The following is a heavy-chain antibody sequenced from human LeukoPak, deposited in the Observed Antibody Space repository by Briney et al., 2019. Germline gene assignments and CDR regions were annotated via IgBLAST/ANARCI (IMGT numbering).Heavy chain of an antibody. D-gene: IGHD1-26*01. Sequence: ASVKVSCKASGYTFTGYYMHWVRQAPGQGLEWMGWINPNSGGTNYAQKFQGRVTMTRNTSISTAYMELSSLRSEDTAVYYCAREFTVGATSYYYYGMDVWGQGTTVTVSS. CDR2: INPNSGGT. J-gene: IGHJ6*02. CDR3: AREFTVGATSYYYYGMDV. CDR1: GYTFTGYY. V-gene: IGHV1-2*02.